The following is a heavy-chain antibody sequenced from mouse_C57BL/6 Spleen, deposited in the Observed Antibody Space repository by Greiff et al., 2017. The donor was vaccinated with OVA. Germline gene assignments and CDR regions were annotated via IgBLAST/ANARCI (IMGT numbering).Heavy chain of an antibody. Sequence: VQLVESGPELVKPGASVKISCKASGYAFSSSWMNWVKQRPGKGLEWIGRIYPGDGDTNYNGKFKGKATLTADKSSSTAYMQLSSLTSEDSAVYFCAPANFESYYAMDYWGQGTSVTVSS. D-gene: IGHD3-3*01. CDR3: APANFESYYAMDY. V-gene: IGHV1-82*01. CDR1: GYAFSSSW. CDR2: IYPGDGDT. J-gene: IGHJ4*01.